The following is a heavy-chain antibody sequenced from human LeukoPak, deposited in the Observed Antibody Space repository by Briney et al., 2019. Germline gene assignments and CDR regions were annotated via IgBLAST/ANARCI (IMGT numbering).Heavy chain of an antibody. V-gene: IGHV1-69*04. D-gene: IGHD3-16*01. Sequence: ASVKVSCKASGGTFSSYAISWVRQAPGQGLEWMGRIIPILGIANYAQKFQGRVTITADKSTSTAYMELSSLRSEDTAVYYCARDPGRQPRLFNYYYGMDVWGQGATVTVSS. CDR3: ARDPGRQPRLFNYYYGMDV. J-gene: IGHJ6*02. CDR2: IIPILGIA. CDR1: GGTFSSYA.